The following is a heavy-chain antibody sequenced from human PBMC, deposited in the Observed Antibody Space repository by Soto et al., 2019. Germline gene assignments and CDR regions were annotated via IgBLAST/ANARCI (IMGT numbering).Heavy chain of an antibody. CDR2: ISSSSITI. CDR1: GFTFSSYS. Sequence: GGSLRLSCAASGFTFSSYSMNWVRQAPGKGLEWVSYISSSSITIYYADSVKGRFTISRDNAKNSLYLQMNSLRAEDTAVYYCAREADYVNWFDPWGQGTLVTVSS. CDR3: AREADYVNWFDP. V-gene: IGHV3-48*01. D-gene: IGHD4-17*01. J-gene: IGHJ5*02.